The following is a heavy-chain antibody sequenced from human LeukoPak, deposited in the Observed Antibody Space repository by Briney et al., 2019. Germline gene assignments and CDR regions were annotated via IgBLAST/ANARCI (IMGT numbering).Heavy chain of an antibody. CDR2: IHYSGST. V-gene: IGHV4-59*01. CDR1: GGSISSYY. D-gene: IGHD2-21*01. Sequence: SETLSLTCTVSGGSISSYYWSWIRQPPGKGLEWIGYIHYSGSTNYNPSLKSRVTISVDTSKNQFSLKLSSVTAADTAVYYCARGVVIAPQTFDYWGQGTLVTVSS. J-gene: IGHJ4*02. CDR3: ARGVVIAPQTFDY.